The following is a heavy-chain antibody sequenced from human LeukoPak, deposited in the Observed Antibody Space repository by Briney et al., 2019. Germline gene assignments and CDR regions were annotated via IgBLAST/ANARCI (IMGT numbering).Heavy chain of an antibody. J-gene: IGHJ6*02. Sequence: GGSLRLSCTASGFTFGDYAMSWVRQAPGKGLEWVGFIRSKAYGGTTEYAASVKGRFTISRDDSKSIAYLQMNSLKIEDTAVYYCTRVVPAAHYGMDVWGQGTTVTVSS. D-gene: IGHD2-2*01. CDR2: IRSKAYGGTT. CDR3: TRVVPAAHYGMDV. V-gene: IGHV3-49*04. CDR1: GFTFGDYA.